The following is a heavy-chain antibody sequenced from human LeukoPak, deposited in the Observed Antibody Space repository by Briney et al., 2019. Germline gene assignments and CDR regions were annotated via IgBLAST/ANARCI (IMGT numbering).Heavy chain of an antibody. CDR1: GVPMSSYY. D-gene: IGHD5-18*01. CDR3: ARHVKDWIPDAFDI. J-gene: IGHJ3*02. Sequence: SEALSLTCLCSGVPMSSYYLSWLRPPPGNGLEWIGYIYYSGSTNYNPSLKSRVTISVDTSKNQFSLKLSSVTAADTAVYYCARHVKDWIPDAFDIWGQGTMVTVSS. V-gene: IGHV4-59*08. CDR2: IYYSGST.